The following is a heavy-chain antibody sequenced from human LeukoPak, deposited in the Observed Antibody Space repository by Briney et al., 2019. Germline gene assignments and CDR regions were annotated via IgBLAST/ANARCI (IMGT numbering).Heavy chain of an antibody. CDR2: IFANGDIT. CDR3: VKSPSDGLDV. J-gene: IGHJ6*02. CDR1: GFTFSTYP. V-gene: IGHV3-64D*09. Sequence: PGGSLRLSCSASGFTFSTYPMHWVRQAPWKGLEYVSTIFANGDITSYAASVKGRFTTSRDNSKNTLYLQMSSLRPEDTAVYYCVKSPSDGLDVWGQGATVTVSS.